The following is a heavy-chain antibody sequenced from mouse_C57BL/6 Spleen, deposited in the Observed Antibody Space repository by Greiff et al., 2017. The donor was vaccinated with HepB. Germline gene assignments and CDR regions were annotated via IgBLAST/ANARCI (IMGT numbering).Heavy chain of an antibody. D-gene: IGHD1-1*01. V-gene: IGHV1-15*01. CDR2: IDPETGGT. CDR3: TRPYGSSYEYFDV. CDR1: GYTFTDYE. J-gene: IGHJ1*03. Sequence: QVQLQQSGAELVRPGASVTLSCKASGYTFTDYEMHWVKQTPVHGLEWIGAIDPETGGTAYKQKFKGKAILTADKSSSTAYMELRSLTSEVSAVYYCTRPYGSSYEYFDVWGTGTTVTVSS.